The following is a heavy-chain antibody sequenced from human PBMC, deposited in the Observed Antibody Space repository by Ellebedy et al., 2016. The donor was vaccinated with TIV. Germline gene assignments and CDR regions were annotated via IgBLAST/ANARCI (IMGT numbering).Heavy chain of an antibody. CDR3: ARDARRTGENPNSYYYFYGVDV. D-gene: IGHD1-1*01. V-gene: IGHV3-21*01. Sequence: GESLKISCAASGFTFSSHTMNWVRQAPRKGLEWVSTISSSSSYIYYAASVKGRFTISRANAKNSLYLQMNSLRADDTSVYYCARDARRTGENPNSYYYFYGVDVWGQGTTVTVSS. CDR2: ISSSSSYI. J-gene: IGHJ6*02. CDR1: GFTFSSHT.